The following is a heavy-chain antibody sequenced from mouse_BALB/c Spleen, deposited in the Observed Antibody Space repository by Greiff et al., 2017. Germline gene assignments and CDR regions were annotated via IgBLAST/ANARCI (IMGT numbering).Heavy chain of an antibody. CDR1: GFTFSSYG. Sequence: EVQLVESGGGLVQPGGSLKLSCAASGFTFSSYGMSWVRQTPDKRLELVATINSNGGSTYYPDSVKGRFTISIDNAKNTLYLQMSSLKSEDTAMYYCAKARSSSYNYFDCWGQGTTLTVSA. CDR2: INSNGGST. V-gene: IGHV5-6-3*01. D-gene: IGHD1-1*01. J-gene: IGHJ2*01. CDR3: AKARSSSYNYFDC.